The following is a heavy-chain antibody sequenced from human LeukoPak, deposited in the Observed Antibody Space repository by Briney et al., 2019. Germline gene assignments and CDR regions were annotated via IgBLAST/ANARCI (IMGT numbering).Heavy chain of an antibody. CDR1: GYTFTGYY. J-gene: IGHJ4*02. CDR3: ARVGPYSGSYYDY. V-gene: IGHV1-2*02. CDR2: INPNSGGT. Sequence: ASVKVSCKASGYTFTGYYMHWVRQAPGQGVEWMGWINPNSGGTNYAQRFQGRVTMARDTSISTAYMELTRLRSDDTAVYYCARVGPYSGSYYDYRGKGTLVTVSS. D-gene: IGHD1-26*01.